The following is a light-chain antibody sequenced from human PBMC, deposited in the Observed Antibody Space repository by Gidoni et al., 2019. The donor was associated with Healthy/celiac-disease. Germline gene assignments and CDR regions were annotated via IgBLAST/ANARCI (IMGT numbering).Light chain of an antibody. CDR2: WAS. CDR3: QQYYSTPPT. J-gene: IGKJ2*01. CDR1: QSVLYSSNNKNY. V-gene: IGKV4-1*01. Sequence: DIVMTQSPDPLAVSLCERATITCKSSQSVLYSSNNKNYLAWYQQKPGQPPKLLIYWASTRESGVPDRFSGSGSGTDFTLTISSLQAEDVAVYYCQQYYSTPPTFGQGTKLEIK.